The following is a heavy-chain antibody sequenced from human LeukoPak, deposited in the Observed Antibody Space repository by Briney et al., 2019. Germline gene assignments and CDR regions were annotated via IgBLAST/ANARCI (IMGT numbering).Heavy chain of an antibody. J-gene: IGHJ5*02. D-gene: IGHD6-13*01. CDR3: ASSRKSRSRWYDGWFDL. CDR2: IYYSGST. Sequence: SETLSLTCTVSGGSISSSSYYWGWIRQPPGKGLEWIGSIYYSGSTYYNPSLNSRVTISVDTSKNQFSLKLSSVTAADTALYYCASSRKSRSRWYDGWFDLWGQGTLVTVSS. V-gene: IGHV4-39*01. CDR1: GGSISSSSYY.